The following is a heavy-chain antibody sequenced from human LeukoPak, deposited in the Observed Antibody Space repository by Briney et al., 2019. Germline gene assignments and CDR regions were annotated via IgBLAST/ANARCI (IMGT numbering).Heavy chain of an antibody. CDR3: ARSTRDGYNHYHYYYMDV. CDR1: GFIVSSSY. CDR2: IYGGGHT. V-gene: IGHV3-53*01. D-gene: IGHD5-24*01. J-gene: IGHJ6*03. Sequence: PGGSLRLSCAASGFIVSSSYMNWVRQAPGKGLEWVSVIYGGGHTYYTDSVKGRFTISRDNSNNTLYLYMNSLRPDDTAVYYCARSTRDGYNHYHYYYMDVWGKGTTVTVSS.